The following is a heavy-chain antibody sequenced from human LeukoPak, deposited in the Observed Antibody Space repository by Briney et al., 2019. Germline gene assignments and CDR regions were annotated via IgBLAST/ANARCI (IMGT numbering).Heavy chain of an antibody. D-gene: IGHD2-2*02. J-gene: IGHJ4*02. CDR2: IIPIFGTA. CDR3: AREGIVVVPAAIGYYFDY. V-gene: IGHV1-69*01. CDR1: GGTFSSYA. Sequence: SVKVSCKASGGTFSSYAISWVRQAPGQVLEWMGGIIPIFGTANYAQKFQGRVTITADESTSTAYMELSSLRSEDTAVYYCAREGIVVVPAAIGYYFDYWGQGTLVTVSS.